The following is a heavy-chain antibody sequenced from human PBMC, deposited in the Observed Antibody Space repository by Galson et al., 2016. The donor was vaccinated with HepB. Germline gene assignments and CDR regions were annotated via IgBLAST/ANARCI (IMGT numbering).Heavy chain of an antibody. J-gene: IGHJ4*02. Sequence: SETLSLTCTVSGGFISDDHWSWVRQPPGKGLEWIGDTYYSGNINYNPSLKSRVTISVDRSKNQYSLTLISVTAADTAVYFCGMYFVGNGGRGYWGQGILVTVSS. CDR1: GGFISDDH. D-gene: IGHD2-8*01. CDR2: TYYSGNI. CDR3: GMYFVGNGGRGY. V-gene: IGHV4-59*01.